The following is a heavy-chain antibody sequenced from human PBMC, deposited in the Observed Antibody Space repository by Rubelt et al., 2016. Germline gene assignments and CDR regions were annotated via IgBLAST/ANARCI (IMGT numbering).Heavy chain of an antibody. J-gene: IGHJ4*02. CDR2: GSNK. V-gene: IGHV3-30*02. Sequence: GSNKYYADSAKGRFTISRDNSKNTLYLQMNSLRAEDTAVYYCAKDLGDGYSFDYWGQGTLVTVSS. D-gene: IGHD5-24*01. CDR3: AKDLGDGYSFDY.